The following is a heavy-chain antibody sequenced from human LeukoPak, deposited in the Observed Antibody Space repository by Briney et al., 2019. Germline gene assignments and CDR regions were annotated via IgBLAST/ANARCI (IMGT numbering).Heavy chain of an antibody. J-gene: IGHJ6*03. V-gene: IGHV4-39*01. Sequence: SETLSLTCTVSGGSISSSRYYWGWIRQPPGKGLEWIGSIYYSGSTYYNPSLKSRVTISVDTSKNQFSLELSSVTAADTSVYYCASLRAEWLALGNYTDVWGKGTTVTVSS. D-gene: IGHD6-19*01. CDR2: IYYSGST. CDR1: GGSISSSRYY. CDR3: ASLRAEWLALGNYTDV.